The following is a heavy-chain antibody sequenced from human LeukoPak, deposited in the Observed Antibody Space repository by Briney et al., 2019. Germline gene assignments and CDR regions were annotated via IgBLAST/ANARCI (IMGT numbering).Heavy chain of an antibody. CDR2: IQYDGNNI. J-gene: IGHJ4*02. CDR1: GFTVSSNY. D-gene: IGHD4/OR15-4a*01. CDR3: AKDERVYGTNAGTLLDY. Sequence: GGSLRLSCAASGFTVSSNYMSWVRQASGKGLELVAFIQYDGNNIYYADSVKGRFAISRDDSKNTLYLEMNSLRPEDTALYYCAKDERVYGTNAGTLLDYWGQGTLVSVSS. V-gene: IGHV3-30*02.